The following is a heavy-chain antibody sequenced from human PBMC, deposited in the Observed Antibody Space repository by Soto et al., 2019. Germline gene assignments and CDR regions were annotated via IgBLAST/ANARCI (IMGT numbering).Heavy chain of an antibody. J-gene: IGHJ4*02. Sequence: SQTLSLTFAISGDSVCSTSTARSRIRQSPSRGLEWLGRTYYRSKWYSDYAVSVKSRITINPDTSKNQFSLQLISVPPEETAVYYCSRGSYYSGWVWGQGTLVTVSS. CDR3: SRGSYYSGWV. D-gene: IGHD6-19*01. V-gene: IGHV6-1*01. CDR2: TYYRSKWYS. CDR1: GDSVCSTSTA.